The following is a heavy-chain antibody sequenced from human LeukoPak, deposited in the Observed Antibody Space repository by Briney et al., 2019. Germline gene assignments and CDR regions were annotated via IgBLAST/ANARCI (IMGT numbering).Heavy chain of an antibody. V-gene: IGHV1-46*01. CDR3: ARARKWFGELFPNWFDP. J-gene: IGHJ5*02. CDR2: INPSGGST. D-gene: IGHD3-10*01. CDR1: GYTFTSYY. Sequence: ASVKVSCKAPGYTFTSYYMHWVREAPGQGLEWMGIINPSGGSTSYAQKFQGRVTMTRDTSTSTVYMELSSLRSEDTAVYYCARARKWFGELFPNWFDPWGQGTLVTVSS.